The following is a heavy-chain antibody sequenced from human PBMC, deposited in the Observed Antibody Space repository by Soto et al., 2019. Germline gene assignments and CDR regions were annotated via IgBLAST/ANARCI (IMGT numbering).Heavy chain of an antibody. J-gene: IGHJ6*03. CDR3: ARAVRSGPYYYYMDV. D-gene: IGHD3-3*01. CDR2: IGTAGDT. V-gene: IGHV3-13*01. Sequence: GGSLRLSCAASGFTFSSYDMHWVRQATGKGLEWVSAIGTAGDTYYPGSVKGRFTISRENAKNSLYLQMNSLRAGDTAVYYCARAVRSGPYYYYMDVWGKGTTVTVSS. CDR1: GFTFSSYD.